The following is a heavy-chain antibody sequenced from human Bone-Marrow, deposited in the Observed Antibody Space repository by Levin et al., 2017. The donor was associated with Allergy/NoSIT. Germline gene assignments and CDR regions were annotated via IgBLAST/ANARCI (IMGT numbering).Heavy chain of an antibody. J-gene: IGHJ4*02. CDR3: ATTGYDTSTGNPIDC. CDR2: IIPILGLV. CDR1: EGTFSSYS. D-gene: IGHD3-9*01. V-gene: IGHV1-69*02. Sequence: GASVKVSCKASEGTFSSYSLSWVRQAPGQGLEWMGRIIPILGLVNYTQKLQGRVTITADKSTNTAYVELSSLRSEDTAIYYCATTGYDTSTGNPIDCWGQGPLVIVAS.